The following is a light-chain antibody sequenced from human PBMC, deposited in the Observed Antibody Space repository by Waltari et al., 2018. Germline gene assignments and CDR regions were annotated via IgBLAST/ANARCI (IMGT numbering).Light chain of an antibody. CDR2: GAS. CDR1: QSIGYF. V-gene: IGKV1-5*01. J-gene: IGKJ4*01. CDR3: QQYKSYPLT. Sequence: DIQMTQSPSTLSASVGDRVTITWRASQSIGYFLAWYQQKPGKAPKLLIYGASTLQSGVPSRFSGSGSGTEFALTIGSLQPDDFATYHCQQYKSYPLTFGGGTKVEIK.